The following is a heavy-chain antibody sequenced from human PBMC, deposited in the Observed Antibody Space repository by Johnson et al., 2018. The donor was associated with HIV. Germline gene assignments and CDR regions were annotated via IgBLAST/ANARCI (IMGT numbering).Heavy chain of an antibody. D-gene: IGHD2-2*01. Sequence: QVQLVESGGGVVQPGGSLRLSCSTSGFIFDNYGMHWVRQAPGKGLEWVAVIWYDGSNKYYADSVKGRFTISRDNSKNTLYLQMNSLRAEDTAVYYCARDWYCSSTFCSERVLKDA. CDR1: GFIFDNYG. J-gene: IGHJ3*01. CDR3: ARDWYCSSTFCSERVLKDA. CDR2: IWYDGSNK. V-gene: IGHV3-33*01.